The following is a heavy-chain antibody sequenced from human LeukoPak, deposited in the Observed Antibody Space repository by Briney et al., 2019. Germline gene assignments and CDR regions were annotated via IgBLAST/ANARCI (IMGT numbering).Heavy chain of an antibody. CDR1: GYTFTSYD. Sequence: ASVKVSCKASGYTFTSYDINWVRQATGQRLEWMGWMNPNSGNTGYAQKFQGRVTMTRNTSISTAYMELSSLRSEDTAVYYCARGSIVVVITPGYYYGMDVWGQGTTVTVSS. V-gene: IGHV1-8*01. CDR2: MNPNSGNT. CDR3: ARGSIVVVITPGYYYGMDV. J-gene: IGHJ6*02. D-gene: IGHD3-22*01.